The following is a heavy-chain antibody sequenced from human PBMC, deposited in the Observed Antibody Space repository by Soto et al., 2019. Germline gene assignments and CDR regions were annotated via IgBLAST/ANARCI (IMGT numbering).Heavy chain of an antibody. CDR2: IWYDGSNK. D-gene: IGHD1-26*01. CDR1: GFTFSSYG. V-gene: IGHV3-33*01. CDR3: ARDSYSGSLKADFQH. Sequence: PGGSLRLSCAASGFTFSSYGMHWVRQAPGKGLEWVAVIWYDGSNKYYADSVKGRFTISRDNSKNTLYPQMNSLRAEDTAVYYCARDSYSGSLKADFQHWGQGTLVTVSS. J-gene: IGHJ1*01.